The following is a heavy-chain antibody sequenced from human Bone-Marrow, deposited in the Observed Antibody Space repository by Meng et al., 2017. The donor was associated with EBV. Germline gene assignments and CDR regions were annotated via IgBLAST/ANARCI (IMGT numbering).Heavy chain of an antibody. D-gene: IGHD3-10*01. Sequence: QAQCVQSGPEVKKPGASVKVSCKAAGYTFTNHAMHWVSQAPGQRFEWMGWINVGNDITKYSQKFQGRVTITRDTSANTAYMDLSSLKSEDTAVYFCARDRFDSGSYYIDYWGQGTLVTVSS. J-gene: IGHJ4*02. V-gene: IGHV1-3*01. CDR2: INVGNDIT. CDR3: ARDRFDSGSYYIDY. CDR1: GYTFTNHA.